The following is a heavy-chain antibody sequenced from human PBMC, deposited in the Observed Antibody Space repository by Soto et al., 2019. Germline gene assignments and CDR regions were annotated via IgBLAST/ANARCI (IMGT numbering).Heavy chain of an antibody. V-gene: IGHV1-3*01. D-gene: IGHD6-19*01. J-gene: IGHJ4*02. CDR3: AGSPRSSGWYEGGGDY. Sequence: QVQLVQSGAEVKKPGASVKVSCKASGYTFTSYAMHWVRQAPGQRLEWMGWINAGNGNTKYSQKFQGRVTITRDTSASTAYMGLGSLRSEATAVYYCAGSPRSSGWYEGGGDYWGQGTLVTVSS. CDR2: INAGNGNT. CDR1: GYTFTSYA.